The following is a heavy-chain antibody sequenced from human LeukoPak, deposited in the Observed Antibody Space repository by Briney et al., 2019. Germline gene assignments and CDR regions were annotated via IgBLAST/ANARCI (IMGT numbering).Heavy chain of an antibody. D-gene: IGHD3-9*01. CDR3: ARLASGYFDWLFSGLDY. CDR2: INPNSGGT. CDR1: GYTFTGYY. V-gene: IGHV1-2*02. J-gene: IGHJ4*02. Sequence: ASVKVSCKASGYTFTGYYMHWVRQAPGQGREWMGWINPNSGGTNYAQKFQGRVTMTRDTSISTAYMELSRLRSDDTAVYYCARLASGYFDWLFSGLDYWGQGTLVTVSS.